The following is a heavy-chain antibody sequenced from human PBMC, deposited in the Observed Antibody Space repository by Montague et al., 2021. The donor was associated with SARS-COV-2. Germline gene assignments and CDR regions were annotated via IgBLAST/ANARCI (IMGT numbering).Heavy chain of an antibody. V-gene: IGHV4-39*01. Sequence: IHYSGITYYNPSLKSRVTISVDTSRNRFSLKLSSVTAADTAIYYCSRHLTISGPAAVSDYWGQGTLVTVSA. D-gene: IGHD2-2*01. CDR3: SRHLTISGPAAVSDY. CDR2: IHYSGIT. J-gene: IGHJ4*02.